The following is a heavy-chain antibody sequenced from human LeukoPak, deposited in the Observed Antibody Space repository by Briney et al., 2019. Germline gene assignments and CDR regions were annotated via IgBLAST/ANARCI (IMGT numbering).Heavy chain of an antibody. J-gene: IGHJ4*02. V-gene: IGHV3-64D*06. CDR3: VKDQSGSGSW. D-gene: IGHD3-10*01. CDR2: ITSDGGTT. CDR1: GFTFNTYA. Sequence: GGSLRLSCSASGFTFNTYAMHWVRQAPGKGLEYVSAITSDGGTTYFADSVKGRFTISRDNSKNTLYLQVNSLRAEDTAVYYCVKDQSGSGSWWGQGTLVTVSS.